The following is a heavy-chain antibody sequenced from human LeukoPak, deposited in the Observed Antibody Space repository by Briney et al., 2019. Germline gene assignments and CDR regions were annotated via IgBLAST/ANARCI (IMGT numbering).Heavy chain of an antibody. CDR1: GFTFSNYD. V-gene: IGHV3-33*08. J-gene: IGHJ4*02. CDR2: VWYDGSRK. Sequence: GGSLRLSCAVSGFTFSNYDMHWVRQAPGKGLEWVAVVWYDGSRKFYADSVKGRFTISRDNSQNTVSLQMNSLRAEDTAVYWCARDIRSSWYDYWGLGTLVTVSS. CDR3: ARDIRSSWYDY. D-gene: IGHD6-13*01.